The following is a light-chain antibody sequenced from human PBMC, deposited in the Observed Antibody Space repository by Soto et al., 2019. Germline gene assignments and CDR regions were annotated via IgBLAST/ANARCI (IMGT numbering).Light chain of an antibody. V-gene: IGLV2-8*01. Sequence: QSALTQPPSASGSPGQSVTLSCTGTSIDVGGYNYVSWYQHHPGKATKLMIYEVSKRPSGVPDRFSGSKSGNSASLTVSGLQAEDDADYYCSSYAGSNNYVFGTGTKPTVL. J-gene: IGLJ1*01. CDR2: EVS. CDR1: SIDVGGYNY. CDR3: SSYAGSNNYV.